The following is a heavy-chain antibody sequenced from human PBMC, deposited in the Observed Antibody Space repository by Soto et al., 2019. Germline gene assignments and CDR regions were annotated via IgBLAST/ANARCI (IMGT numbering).Heavy chain of an antibody. Sequence: PSETLSLTCTVSGGSISSGGYYWSWIRQHPGTGLEWIGHISYSGSTYYNTSLKSRVTISVDTSKNQFSLKLSSVTAADTAVYYCARALVGATIHWFDPWGQGTLVTVSS. CDR1: GGSISSGGYY. CDR2: ISYSGST. D-gene: IGHD1-26*01. J-gene: IGHJ5*02. V-gene: IGHV4-30-4*01. CDR3: ARALVGATIHWFDP.